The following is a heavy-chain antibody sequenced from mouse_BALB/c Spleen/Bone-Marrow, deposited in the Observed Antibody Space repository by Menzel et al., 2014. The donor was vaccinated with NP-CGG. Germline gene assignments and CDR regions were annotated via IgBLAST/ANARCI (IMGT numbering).Heavy chain of an antibody. D-gene: IGHD2-3*01. J-gene: IGHJ4*01. V-gene: IGHV5-17*02. Sequence: EVQVVESGGGLVQPGGSRKLSCAASGFTFSSFGMHWVRQAPERGLELVAYISSGTSTIYYADTVKGRFTISRDNPKNTLFLQMTSLRPEDTAIYYCARDDGYYIRNAMDYWGQGTSVTVSS. CDR3: ARDDGYYIRNAMDY. CDR2: ISSGTSTI. CDR1: GFTFSSFG.